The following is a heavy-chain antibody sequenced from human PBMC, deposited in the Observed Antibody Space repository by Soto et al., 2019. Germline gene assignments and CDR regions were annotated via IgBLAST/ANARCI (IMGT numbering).Heavy chain of an antibody. D-gene: IGHD3-22*01. CDR3: ATDPPTPKYYYDSSGYYYLYY. CDR1: GFTFSSYS. J-gene: IGHJ4*02. Sequence: GSLRLSCAASGFTFSSYSMNWVRQAPGKGLEWVSSISSSSSYIYYADSVKGRFTISRDNAKNSLYLQMNSLRAEDTAVYYCATDPPTPKYYYDSSGYYYLYYWGQGTLVTVSS. V-gene: IGHV3-21*01. CDR2: ISSSSSYI.